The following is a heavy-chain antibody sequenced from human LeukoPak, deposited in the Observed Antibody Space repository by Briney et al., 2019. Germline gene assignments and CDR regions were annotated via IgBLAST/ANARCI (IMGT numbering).Heavy chain of an antibody. J-gene: IGHJ4*02. Sequence: PGGSLRPSCAASGFTFSDYYMSWIRQAPGKGLEWVSYISSSGSTIYYADSVKGRFTISRDNSKNSLYLQMNSLRAEDTAVYYCARGPYCSSTSCYSQVVWGQGTLVTVSS. V-gene: IGHV3-11*04. CDR1: GFTFSDYY. CDR3: ARGPYCSSTSCYSQVV. D-gene: IGHD2-2*02. CDR2: ISSSGSTI.